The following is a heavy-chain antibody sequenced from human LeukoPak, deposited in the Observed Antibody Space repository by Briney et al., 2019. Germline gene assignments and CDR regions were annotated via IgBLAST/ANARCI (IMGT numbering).Heavy chain of an antibody. Sequence: PGGSLRLSCAASGFTFSSYSMNWVRQAPGKGLEWVSYISSSSTIYYADSVKGRFTISRDNAKNSLYLQMNSLRAEDTAVYYCARVSLYGMDVWGQGTTVTVSS. CDR1: GFTFSSYS. J-gene: IGHJ6*02. CDR3: ARVSLYGMDV. V-gene: IGHV3-48*01. CDR2: ISSSSTI.